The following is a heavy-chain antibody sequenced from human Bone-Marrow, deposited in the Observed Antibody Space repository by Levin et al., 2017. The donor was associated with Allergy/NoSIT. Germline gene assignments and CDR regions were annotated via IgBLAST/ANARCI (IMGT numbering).Heavy chain of an antibody. J-gene: IGHJ6*02. CDR1: GFTFSSYG. D-gene: IGHD3-9*01. CDR3: AKDLGRLQYFDSFRGMDV. Sequence: GESLKISCPASGFTFSSYGIHWVRQAPGKGLEWVASIPYDGRYKYFADFVEGRFTISRDNSKNTLYLQMNSLRAEDTAVYYCAKDLGRLQYFDSFRGMDVWGQGTTVTVSS. CDR2: IPYDGRYK. V-gene: IGHV3-30*18.